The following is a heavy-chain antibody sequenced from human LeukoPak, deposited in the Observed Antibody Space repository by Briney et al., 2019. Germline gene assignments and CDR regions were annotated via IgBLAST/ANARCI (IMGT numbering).Heavy chain of an antibody. CDR2: IIPIFGTA. CDR3: ARDQGIVAAWYYGMDV. V-gene: IGHV1-69*13. J-gene: IGHJ6*02. D-gene: IGHD2-15*01. CDR1: GGTFSSYA. Sequence: EASVKVSCKASGGTFSSYAISWVRQAPGQGLGWMGGIIPIFGTANYAQKFQGRVTITADESTSTVYMELSSLRSEDTAVYYCARDQGIVAAWYYGMDVWGQGTTVTVSS.